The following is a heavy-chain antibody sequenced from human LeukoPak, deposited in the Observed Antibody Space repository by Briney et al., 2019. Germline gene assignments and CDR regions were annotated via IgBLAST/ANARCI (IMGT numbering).Heavy chain of an antibody. J-gene: IGHJ6*04. D-gene: IGHD3-10*02. CDR2: ISSSRSYI. CDR3: AELGITMIGGV. V-gene: IGHV3-21*01. Sequence: GGSLRLSCAASGFTFSSYSMNWVRQAPGKGLEWVSSISSSRSYIYFADSVKGRFTISRDNAKNSLYLQMKSLRAEDTAVYYCAELGITMIGGVWGKGTTVTISS. CDR1: GFTFSSYS.